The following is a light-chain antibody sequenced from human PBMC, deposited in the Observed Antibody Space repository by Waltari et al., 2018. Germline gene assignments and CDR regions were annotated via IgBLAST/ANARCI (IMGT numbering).Light chain of an antibody. Sequence: DVVMTQSPLSLPVTLGQPASISCRSSQSLVYSDGNTYLSWFEQRPGQSPRRLIYKVSNRDSGVPDRFSGSGSGTDFTLKISRVEAEDVGVYYCMQGTDWPPWTFGQGTKVEIK. CDR1: QSLVYSDGNTY. CDR3: MQGTDWPPWT. CDR2: KVS. J-gene: IGKJ1*01. V-gene: IGKV2-30*01.